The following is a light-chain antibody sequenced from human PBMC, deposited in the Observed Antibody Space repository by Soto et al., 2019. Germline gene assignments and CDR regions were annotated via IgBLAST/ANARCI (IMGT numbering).Light chain of an antibody. J-gene: IGKJ5*01. CDR1: QSVSSY. CDR2: DAS. CDR3: QQRSNWS. V-gene: IGKV3-11*01. Sequence: EIVLTQSPATLSLSPGERATLSCRASQSVSSYLAWYQQKPCQAPRLLIYDASNRATGIPARFSGSGSGTDFTLTISSLEPEDFAVYYCQQRSNWSFGQGTRLEIK.